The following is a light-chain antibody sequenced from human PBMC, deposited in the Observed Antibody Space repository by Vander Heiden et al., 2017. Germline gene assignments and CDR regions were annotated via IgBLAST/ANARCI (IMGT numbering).Light chain of an antibody. Sequence: DIQLTQSPSSVSAAVGDRVTITCRASQTIRTCLAWYQQKPGKAPQLLISAASSLQRSGPSRRSGGRAWTEDTLTISSLQPEDDSTYYCQQAYSSPYIFGQGTKLEIK. CDR2: AAS. CDR3: QQAYSSPYI. J-gene: IGKJ2*01. V-gene: IGKV1-12*01. CDR1: QTIRTC.